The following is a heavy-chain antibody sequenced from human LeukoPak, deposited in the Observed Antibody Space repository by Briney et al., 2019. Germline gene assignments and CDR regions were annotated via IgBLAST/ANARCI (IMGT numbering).Heavy chain of an antibody. CDR2: ISAYNGNT. Sequence: ASVKVSCKASGYTFTNYGIGWVRQAPGQGLEWMGWISAYNGNTNYAQKLQGRVTMTTDTSTSTAYMELRSLRSDDTAVYYCARGQSMVRGVNIIGNAYWGQGTLVSVSS. J-gene: IGHJ4*02. CDR1: GYTFTNYG. D-gene: IGHD3-10*01. CDR3: ARGQSMVRGVNIIGNAY. V-gene: IGHV1-18*01.